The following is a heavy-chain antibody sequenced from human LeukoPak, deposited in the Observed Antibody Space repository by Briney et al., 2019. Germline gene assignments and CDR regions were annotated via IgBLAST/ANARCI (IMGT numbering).Heavy chain of an antibody. CDR3: ARGGGFDC. V-gene: IGHV3-48*02. J-gene: IGHJ4*02. Sequence: SGGSLRLSCAASGFTFSSYTMNWVRQAPGKGLEWVSYISGGSSTIYYADSVKGRFTISRDNAKNSLYLQMSSLSDEDTAVYYCARGGGFDCWGQGTLVTVSS. D-gene: IGHD2-15*01. CDR2: ISGGSSTI. CDR1: GFTFSSYT.